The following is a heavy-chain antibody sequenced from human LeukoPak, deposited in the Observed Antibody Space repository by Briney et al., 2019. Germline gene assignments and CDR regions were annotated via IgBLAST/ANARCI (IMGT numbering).Heavy chain of an antibody. V-gene: IGHV3-23*01. CDR3: ANLEPVSGGGAFDI. CDR1: GFTFSSYA. CDR2: ISGSGGST. Sequence: GGSLRLSCAASGFTFSSYAMSWVRQAPGKGLEWVSAISGSGGSTYYSDSVRGRFTISRDNSKNTLYMQMNSLSVEDTAVYYCANLEPVSGGGAFDIWGQGTMVTVSS. D-gene: IGHD1-14*01. J-gene: IGHJ3*02.